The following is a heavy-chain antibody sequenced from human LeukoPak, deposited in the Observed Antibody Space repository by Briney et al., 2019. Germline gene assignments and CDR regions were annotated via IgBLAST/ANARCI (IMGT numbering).Heavy chain of an antibody. CDR2: INHSGST. Sequence: SETLSLTCAVYGGSFSGYYWSWIRQPPGKGLEWIGEINHSGSTNYNPSLKSRVTISVDTSKNQFSLKLSSVTAADTAVYYCGRGAMVRGVIINYWGQGTLVTVSS. CDR1: GGSFSGYY. J-gene: IGHJ4*02. CDR3: GRGAMVRGVIINY. D-gene: IGHD3-10*01. V-gene: IGHV4-34*01.